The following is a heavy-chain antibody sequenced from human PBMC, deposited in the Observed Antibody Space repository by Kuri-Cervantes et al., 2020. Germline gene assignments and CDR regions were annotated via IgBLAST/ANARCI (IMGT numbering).Heavy chain of an antibody. CDR2: MNPNSGNT. V-gene: IGHV1-8*01. CDR1: GYTFTSYD. Sequence: ASVKVSCKASGYTFTSYDINWVRQATGQGLEWMGWMNPNSGNTGYAQKFQGRVTMTRDTSINTAYVELSSLRSEDTAVYYCARDQDGQLAPDDPFDFWGLGTMVTVSS. CDR3: ARDQDGQLAPDDPFDF. D-gene: IGHD6-6*01. J-gene: IGHJ3*01.